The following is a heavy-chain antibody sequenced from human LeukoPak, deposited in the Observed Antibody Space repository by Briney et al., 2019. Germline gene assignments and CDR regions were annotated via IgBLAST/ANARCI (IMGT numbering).Heavy chain of an antibody. Sequence: GRSLRLSCAPSGFIFDDYAMHWVRQAPGKGLEWVSGISWNSNTIGYADSVTGRFTISRDNAKNSLYLQMNSLRAGDTAVYYCARDRGRYYMDVWGKGTTVTISS. CDR3: ARDRGRYYMDV. D-gene: IGHD6-25*01. J-gene: IGHJ6*03. V-gene: IGHV3-9*01. CDR2: ISWNSNTI. CDR1: GFIFDDYA.